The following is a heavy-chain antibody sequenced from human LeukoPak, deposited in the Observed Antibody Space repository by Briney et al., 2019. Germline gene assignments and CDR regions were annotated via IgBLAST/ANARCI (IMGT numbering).Heavy chain of an antibody. CDR2: IYYSGST. CDR1: GGSLSSYY. V-gene: IGHV4-59*08. D-gene: IGHD3-10*01. CDR3: ARHGTMVRGVILD. J-gene: IGHJ4*02. Sequence: SETLSLTCTVSGGSLSSYYWSWIRQPPGKGLEWIGYIYYSGSTNYNPSLKSRVTISVDTSKDQFSLKLSSVTAADTAVYYCARHGTMVRGVILDWGQGTLVTVSS.